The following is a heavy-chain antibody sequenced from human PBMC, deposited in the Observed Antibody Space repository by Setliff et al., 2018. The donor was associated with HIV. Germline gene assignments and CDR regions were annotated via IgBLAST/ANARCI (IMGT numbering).Heavy chain of an antibody. CDR2: IYSSGTK. CDR1: GVTSGDYY. V-gene: IGHV4-31*03. CDR3: ARGFCSGGKCFSISAFHI. D-gene: IGHD2-15*01. J-gene: IGHJ3*02. Sequence: SETLSLTCTFSGVTSGDYYWTWIRQHPVKGLEWIGYIYSSGTKYYNPSLKSRLAISLDTSKNQFSLNLKSVTAADAAVYYCARGFCSGGKCFSISAFHIWGQGTTVTVSS.